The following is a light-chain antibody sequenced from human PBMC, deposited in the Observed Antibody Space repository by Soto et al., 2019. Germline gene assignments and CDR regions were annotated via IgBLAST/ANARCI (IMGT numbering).Light chain of an antibody. CDR1: QTVNNNY. CDR2: GAS. CDR3: QQYGSSPLT. V-gene: IGKV3-20*01. Sequence: ELVLTQSPGTLSLSPGERTTLSCRASQTVNNNYLAWYQQIPGQAPRLLISGASGRATGTPDRLSGSASGTDFTLTISRLEPEDGAVDDGQQYGSSPLTFGEGTKVDIK. J-gene: IGKJ4*01.